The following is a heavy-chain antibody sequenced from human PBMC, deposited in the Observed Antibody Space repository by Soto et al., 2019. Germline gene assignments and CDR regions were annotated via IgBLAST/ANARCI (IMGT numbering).Heavy chain of an antibody. D-gene: IGHD6-13*01. CDR3: ARYRREAVAGYTLDN. CDR2: VYNSGST. J-gene: IGHJ4*02. V-gene: IGHV4-59*01. CDR1: GGSISNYY. Sequence: PSETLSLTCTIPGGSISNYYWTWIRQTPGKGLEWIGYVYNSGSTNYNPSLKSRVTISEDTSKSQFSLKVNSMTAADTAVYYCARYRREAVAGYTLDNWGQGILVTVSS.